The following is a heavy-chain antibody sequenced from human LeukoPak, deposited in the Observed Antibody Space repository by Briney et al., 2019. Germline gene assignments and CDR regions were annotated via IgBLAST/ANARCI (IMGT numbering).Heavy chain of an antibody. CDR1: GYTFTSYY. CDR3: AREALGYCSGGSCFHFDY. D-gene: IGHD2-15*01. V-gene: IGHV1-46*01. Sequence: ASVKVSCKASGYTFTSYYMHWVRQAPGQGLEWMGIINPSGGSTSYAQKFQGRVTMTRDTSTSTVYIELSSLRSEDTAVYYCAREALGYCSGGSCFHFDYWGQGTLVTVSS. CDR2: INPSGGST. J-gene: IGHJ4*02.